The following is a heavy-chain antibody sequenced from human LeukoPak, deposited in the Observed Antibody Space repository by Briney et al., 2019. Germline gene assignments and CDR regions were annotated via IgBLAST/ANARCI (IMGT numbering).Heavy chain of an antibody. D-gene: IGHD3-22*01. CDR1: GFTFSSYA. Sequence: GGSLRLSCAASGFTFSSYAMSWVRQAPGKGLEWVSSIGGSGGTTYYADSVKGRFTISRDNSKSTLHLQMNSLRAEDTAVYYCAKSRARKEGSSGSIDYWGQGTLVTVSS. CDR3: AKSRARKEGSSGSIDY. V-gene: IGHV3-23*01. J-gene: IGHJ4*02. CDR2: IGGSGGTT.